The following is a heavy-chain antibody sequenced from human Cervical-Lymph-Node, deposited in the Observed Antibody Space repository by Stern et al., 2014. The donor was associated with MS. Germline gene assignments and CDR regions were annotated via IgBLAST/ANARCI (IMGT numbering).Heavy chain of an antibody. J-gene: IGHJ4*02. CDR2: ITNVGSP. Sequence: EVQLVESGGGVIQPGGSLRLSCTASGFTVSRDYMTWVRQAPGKGLEGVSIITNVGSPFYTDSVKGRFTISRDDSKNTVYLHMTSLRAEDTAMYYCARDTSSPERSDWWGQGTLVTVSS. V-gene: IGHV3-53*01. CDR1: GFTVSRDY. D-gene: IGHD1-1*01. CDR3: ARDTSSPERSDW.